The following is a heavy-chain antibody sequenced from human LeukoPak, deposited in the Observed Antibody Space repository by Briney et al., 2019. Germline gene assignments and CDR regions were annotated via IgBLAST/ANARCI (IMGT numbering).Heavy chain of an antibody. CDR1: GFTFSSYA. Sequence: GGSLRLSCAASGFTFSSYAMSWVRQAPGKGLEWVSGISGSGDNTYYADSVKGRFTISRDNAKNSLYLQMNSLRDEDTAVYYCARAGSGSYRHDYWGQGTLVTVSS. D-gene: IGHD3-10*01. V-gene: IGHV3-23*01. CDR2: ISGSGDNT. J-gene: IGHJ4*02. CDR3: ARAGSGSYRHDY.